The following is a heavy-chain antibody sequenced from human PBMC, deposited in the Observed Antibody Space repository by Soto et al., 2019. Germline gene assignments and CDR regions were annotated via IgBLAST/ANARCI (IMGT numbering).Heavy chain of an antibody. V-gene: IGHV3-23*01. CDR2: ISGSVGST. CDR1: GFTFSSYA. J-gene: IGHJ3*02. D-gene: IGHD6-19*01. CDR3: AKASPGYSSGWYDAFDI. Sequence: GGSLRLSCAASGFTFSSYAMSWVRQAPGRGLEWVSAISGSVGSTYYADSVKGRFTISRDNSKNTLYLQMNSLRAEDTAVYYCAKASPGYSSGWYDAFDIWGQGTMVTVSS.